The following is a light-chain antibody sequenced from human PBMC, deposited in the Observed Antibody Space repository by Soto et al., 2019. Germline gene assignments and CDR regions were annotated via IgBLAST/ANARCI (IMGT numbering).Light chain of an antibody. Sequence: EIVLTQSPATLSLSPGERATLSRRASQSVSSYLAWYQQKPGQAPRLLIYDASNRATGIPTRFSGSGSGTDFTLIISSLEPEDFAVYYCQQRSNWPTFGQGTRLEI. J-gene: IGKJ5*01. CDR3: QQRSNWPT. CDR1: QSVSSY. CDR2: DAS. V-gene: IGKV3-11*01.